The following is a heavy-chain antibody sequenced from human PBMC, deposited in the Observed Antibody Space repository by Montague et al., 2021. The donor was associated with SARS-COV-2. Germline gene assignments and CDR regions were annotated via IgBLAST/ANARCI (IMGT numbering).Heavy chain of an antibody. Sequence: PALVKPTQTLTLTCTFSGFSLSTSGMCVSWIRQPPGKALEWLARIDWDDDKYYSTSLKTRLTISKDTSKNQVVLTMTIMDPVDTATYYCARRTYDILTGYDYGMDVWGQGTTVTVSS. D-gene: IGHD3-9*01. V-gene: IGHV2-70*11. J-gene: IGHJ6*02. CDR2: IDWDDDK. CDR1: GFSLSTSGMC. CDR3: ARRTYDILTGYDYGMDV.